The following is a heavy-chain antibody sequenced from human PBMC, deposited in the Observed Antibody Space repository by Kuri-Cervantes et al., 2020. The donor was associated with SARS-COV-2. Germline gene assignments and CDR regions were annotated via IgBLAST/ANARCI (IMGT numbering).Heavy chain of an antibody. CDR3: ARGDCGSTGCYKSFGDAFDI. D-gene: IGHD2-2*02. CDR1: AYTFTGYY. J-gene: IGHJ3*02. Sequence: ASVKVSCKASAYTFTGYYMHWVRQAPGQGPEWMGWINPNSGGTKYAQKFQGRVTMTTDTSISTAYMEVSSLRSDDTAMYYCARGDCGSTGCYKSFGDAFDIWGQGTTVTVSS. V-gene: IGHV1-2*02. CDR2: INPNSGGT.